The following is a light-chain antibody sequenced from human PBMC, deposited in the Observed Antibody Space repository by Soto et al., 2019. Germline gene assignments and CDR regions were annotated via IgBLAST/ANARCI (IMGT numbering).Light chain of an antibody. CDR1: SSNIGAGYD. Sequence: QSVLTQPPSVSGAPGQRVTISCTGSSSNIGAGYDVHWYQQLPGTAPKLLIYGNSNRPSGVPDRFSGSQSGTSASLAITGLQAEDEADYYCQSYDSSRVVFGGGTKLTVL. CDR3: QSYDSSRVV. J-gene: IGLJ2*01. V-gene: IGLV1-40*01. CDR2: GNS.